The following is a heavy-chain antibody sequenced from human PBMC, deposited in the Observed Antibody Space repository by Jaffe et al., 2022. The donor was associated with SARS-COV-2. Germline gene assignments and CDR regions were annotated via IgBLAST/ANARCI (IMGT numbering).Heavy chain of an antibody. J-gene: IGHJ4*02. Sequence: QLQLQVSGPGLVKPSETLSLTCTVSGGSISSDFHYWAWIRQPPGKGLEWLGEIYHRGSTFDNPSLKSRLTMSVDTSKNQFSLRLSSVTAADTALYYCARRYYDSSGYYYAAGFDYWGQGTLVTVSS. CDR1: GGSISSDFHY. CDR2: IYHRGST. V-gene: IGHV4-39*01. D-gene: IGHD3-22*01. CDR3: ARRYYDSSGYYYAAGFDY.